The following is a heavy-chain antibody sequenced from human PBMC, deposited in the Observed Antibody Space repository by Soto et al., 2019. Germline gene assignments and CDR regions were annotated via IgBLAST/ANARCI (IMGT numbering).Heavy chain of an antibody. D-gene: IGHD4-17*01. CDR1: GFTFTTYA. J-gene: IGHJ4*02. Sequence: GGSLRLSCAASGFTFTTYAMTWVRQAPGKGLEWVSTVSGSGGNRHYADSVKGRFTISRDNSKNRLYLQMNSLRAEDTAVYYCAKQDYGDVDHWGQGTLVTVSS. CDR2: VSGSGGNR. V-gene: IGHV3-23*01. CDR3: AKQDYGDVDH.